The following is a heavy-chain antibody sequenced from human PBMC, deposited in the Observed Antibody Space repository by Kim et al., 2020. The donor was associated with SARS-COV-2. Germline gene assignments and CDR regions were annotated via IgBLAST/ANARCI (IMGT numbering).Heavy chain of an antibody. CDR3: ARVRYYYYDSSPLSPDGTEYFDL. J-gene: IGHJ2*01. CDR1: GFTFSDYY. CDR2: ISSSGSTI. D-gene: IGHD3-22*01. V-gene: IGHV3-11*01. Sequence: GGSLRLSCAASGFTFSDYYMSWIRQAPGKGLEWVSYISSSGSTIYYADSVKGRFTISRDNAKNSLYLQMNSLRAEDTAVYYCARVRYYYYDSSPLSPDGTEYFDLWGRGTLVTVSS.